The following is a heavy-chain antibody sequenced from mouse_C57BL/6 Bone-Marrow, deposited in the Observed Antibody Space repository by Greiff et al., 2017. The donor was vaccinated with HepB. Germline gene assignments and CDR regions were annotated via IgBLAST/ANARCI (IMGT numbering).Heavy chain of an antibody. Sequence: EVMLVESEGGLVQPGSSMKLSCTASGFTFSDYYMAWVRQVPEKGLEWVANINYDGSSTYYLDSLKSRFIISRDNAKNILYLQMSSLKSEDTATYYCAREVTTERLREAMDYWGQGTSVTVSS. CDR1: GFTFSDYY. CDR3: AREVTTERLREAMDY. D-gene: IGHD1-1*01. J-gene: IGHJ4*01. CDR2: INYDGSST. V-gene: IGHV5-16*01.